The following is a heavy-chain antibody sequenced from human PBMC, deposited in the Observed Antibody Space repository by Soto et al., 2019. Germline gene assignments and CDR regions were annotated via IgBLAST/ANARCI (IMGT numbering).Heavy chain of an antibody. J-gene: IGHJ4*02. CDR1: GDSISSGDYY. D-gene: IGHD1-1*01. CDR2: ISYSGRT. V-gene: IGHV4-31*01. CDR3: ARGGERPPFDY. Sequence: QVQLQESGPGLVKPSQTLSLTCTVSGDSISSGDYYWSWIRQHPGKGLEWIGSISYSGRTYFNPSLNRXXTXPXXTSQAQFSPRLSSVTAADTARYECARGGERPPFDYWGQGTLVTVSS.